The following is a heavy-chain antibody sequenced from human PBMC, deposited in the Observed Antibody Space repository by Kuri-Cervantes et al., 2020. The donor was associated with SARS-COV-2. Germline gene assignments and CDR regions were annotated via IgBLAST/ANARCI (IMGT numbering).Heavy chain of an antibody. V-gene: IGHV1-8*01. D-gene: IGHD3-16*01. CDR3: ARGGGLDV. J-gene: IGHJ6*04. Sequence: ASVKVSCKTPETTFPNYDINWARQATGQGLEWMGWMNPNSGNTGYAQKFQGRVTMTRNTSISTAYMELSSLRSEDTAVYYCARGGGLDVWGKGTTVTVSS. CDR2: MNPNSGNT. CDR1: ETTFPNYD.